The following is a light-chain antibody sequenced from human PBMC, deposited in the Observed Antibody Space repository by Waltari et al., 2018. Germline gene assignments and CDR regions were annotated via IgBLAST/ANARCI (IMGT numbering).Light chain of an antibody. CDR1: QSVSTN. Sequence: EIVMTQSPATLSVSPGERATLSCRASQSVSTNLAWYQQKPGHAPRLLIFGASTRVTGIPARFSGSGSGTDFTLAISGLQSEDFALYYCQHYNEHPLTLGGGTKVEIK. CDR3: QHYNEHPLT. J-gene: IGKJ4*01. CDR2: GAS. V-gene: IGKV3-15*01.